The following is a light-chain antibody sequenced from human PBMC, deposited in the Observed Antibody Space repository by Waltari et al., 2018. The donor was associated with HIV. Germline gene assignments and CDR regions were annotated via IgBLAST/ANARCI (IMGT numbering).Light chain of an antibody. J-gene: IGLJ3*02. V-gene: IGLV8-61*01. Sequence: QTVVTQETSFSVSPGGTITPPCRLSSCSISTAFYPSCSPQTAGQPPRTLIYNTDIRSSGVPDRCSGSIVGNKAALTITGAQSEDESDYYCVLYMASGRVFGGGTRLTVL. CDR1: SCSISTAFY. CDR3: VLYMASGRV. CDR2: NTD.